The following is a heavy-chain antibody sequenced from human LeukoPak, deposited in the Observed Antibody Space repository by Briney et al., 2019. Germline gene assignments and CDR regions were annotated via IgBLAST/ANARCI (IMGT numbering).Heavy chain of an antibody. D-gene: IGHD7-27*01. CDR3: ARGFRGDNFDY. CDR1: GGSFSGYY. J-gene: IGHJ4*02. Sequence: ETLSLTCAVYGGSFSGYYWSWIRQPPGKGLEWIGEINHSGSTNYNPSLKSRVTISVDTSKNQFSLKLSSVTAADTAVYFCARGFRGDNFDYWGQGTLVTVSS. CDR2: INHSGST. V-gene: IGHV4-34*01.